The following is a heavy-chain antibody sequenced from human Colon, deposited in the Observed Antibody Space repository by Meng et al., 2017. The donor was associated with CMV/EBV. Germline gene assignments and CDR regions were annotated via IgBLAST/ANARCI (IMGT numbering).Heavy chain of an antibody. Sequence: GESLKISCAASGFTFSSYGMHWVRQAPGKGLEWVAVIWYDGSNKYYADSVKGRFTISRDNSKNTLYLQMNSLRAEDTAVYYCAKAKGSKGGYSYGYIDYWGQGTLVTVSS. CDR1: GFTFSSYG. J-gene: IGHJ4*02. D-gene: IGHD5-18*01. V-gene: IGHV3-33*06. CDR3: AKAKGSKGGYSYGYIDY. CDR2: IWYDGSNK.